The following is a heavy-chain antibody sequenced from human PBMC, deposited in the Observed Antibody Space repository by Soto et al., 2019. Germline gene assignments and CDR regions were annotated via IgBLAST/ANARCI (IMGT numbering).Heavy chain of an antibody. Sequence: LSLTCAASGFTFSSYAMSWVRQAPGKGLEWVSAISGSGGSTYYADSVKGRFTISRDNSKNTLYLQMNSLRAEDTAVYYCAKRLHNSSSWYFDYWGQGTLVTVSS. CDR2: ISGSGGST. V-gene: IGHV3-23*01. D-gene: IGHD6-13*01. CDR3: AKRLHNSSSWYFDY. J-gene: IGHJ4*02. CDR1: GFTFSSYA.